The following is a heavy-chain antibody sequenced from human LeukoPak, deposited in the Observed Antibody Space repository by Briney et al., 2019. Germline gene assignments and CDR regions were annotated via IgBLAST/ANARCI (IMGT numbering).Heavy chain of an antibody. CDR3: ARAYDFWSGFLDY. V-gene: IGHV4-59*01. J-gene: IGHJ4*02. Sequence: SETLSLTHTVSGVSLNIYYWIWIRQPPGKGLEWIEYIYYSGSTNYHPSLKSRVTISVNTTKNQFSLKLSSVHAADTAVYYCARAYDFWSGFLDYWGQGTLVTVSA. D-gene: IGHD3-3*01. CDR1: GVSLNIYY. CDR2: IYYSGST.